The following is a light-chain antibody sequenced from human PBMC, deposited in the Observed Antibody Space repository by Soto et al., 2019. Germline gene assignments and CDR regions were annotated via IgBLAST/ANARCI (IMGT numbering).Light chain of an antibody. V-gene: IGKV3-20*01. CDR1: QSVGSTY. J-gene: IGKJ1*01. Sequence: EIVLTQSPDTLSLSPGERATLSCRASQSVGSTYSAWYQQKPGQAPRLLIYGASSRATGIPDRFSGSGSGTDFTLTIGSLQSEDCALYYCQQYNNWPGTFGQGTKVDIK. CDR3: QQYNNWPGT. CDR2: GAS.